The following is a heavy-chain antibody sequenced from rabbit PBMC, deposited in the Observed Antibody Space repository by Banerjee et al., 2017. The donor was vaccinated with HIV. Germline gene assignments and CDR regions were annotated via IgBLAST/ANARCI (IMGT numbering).Heavy chain of an antibody. J-gene: IGHJ4*01. CDR2: IYNGDGST. Sequence: QEQLKETGGGLVQPGGSLTLFCKASGFDFSSNAMFWVLQAPGKRPEWIACIYNGDGSTYYASWVNGRFTISKTSSTTVTLQMTSLTAADTATYFCARDLAGVIGWNFNFWGPGTLVTVS. CDR1: GFDFSSNA. V-gene: IGHV1S47*01. CDR3: ARDLAGVIGWNFNF. D-gene: IGHD4-1*01.